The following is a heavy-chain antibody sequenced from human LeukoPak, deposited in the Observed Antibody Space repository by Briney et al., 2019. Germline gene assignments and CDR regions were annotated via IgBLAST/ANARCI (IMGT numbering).Heavy chain of an antibody. CDR1: GFTFSSYS. D-gene: IGHD4-11*01. Sequence: GGSLRLSCAASGFTFSSYSMNWVRQAPGKGLEWVSSISSSSSYIYYADSVKGRFTISRDNAKNSLYLQMNSLRAEDTAVYYCARDKDYSDKRLLDYWGQGTLVTVSS. V-gene: IGHV3-21*01. CDR3: ARDKDYSDKRLLDY. CDR2: ISSSSSYI. J-gene: IGHJ4*02.